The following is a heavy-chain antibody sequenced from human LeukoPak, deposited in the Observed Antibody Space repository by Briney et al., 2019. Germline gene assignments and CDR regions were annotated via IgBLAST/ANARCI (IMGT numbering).Heavy chain of an antibody. CDR1: GFTVSSNY. Sequence: AGGSLRLSCAASGFTVSSNYMSWVRQAPGKGLEWVSVMYSGGNTYYADSVKGRFTISRDNSKNTLYLQMNSLRAEDTAVYYCARGLYGGNPNYWGQGTLVTVSS. V-gene: IGHV3-53*01. D-gene: IGHD4-23*01. J-gene: IGHJ4*02. CDR2: MYSGGNT. CDR3: ARGLYGGNPNY.